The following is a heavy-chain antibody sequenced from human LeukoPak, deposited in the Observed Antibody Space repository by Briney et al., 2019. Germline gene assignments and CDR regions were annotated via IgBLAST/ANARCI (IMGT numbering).Heavy chain of an antibody. CDR3: ARDGRFPPEVLPRYFDY. D-gene: IGHD1-26*01. CDR1: GGSFSGYY. CDR2: IYYSGST. J-gene: IGHJ4*02. Sequence: SETLSLTCAVYGGSFSGYYWSWIRQPPGKGLEWIRNIYYSGSTYYNPSLKSRVTISVETSKNQFSLKLSSVTAADTAVYYCARDGRFPPEVLPRYFDYWGQGTLVTVSS. V-gene: IGHV4-34*01.